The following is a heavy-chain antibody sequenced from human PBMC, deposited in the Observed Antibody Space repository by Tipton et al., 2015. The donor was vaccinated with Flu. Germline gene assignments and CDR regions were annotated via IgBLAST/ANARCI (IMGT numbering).Heavy chain of an antibody. V-gene: IGHV4-59*05. CDR1: GGSVNSYF. Sequence: TLSLTCTVSGGSVNSYFWSWIRQPPGKGLEWIGGISYSGNTYYSPSLKSRVVISVDTSKSQFSLMLRSVTAADTAVYYCARDIFGYGNFDSWGQGTLVTVSS. CDR3: ARDIFGYGNFDS. CDR2: ISYSGNT. D-gene: IGHD3-3*02. J-gene: IGHJ4*02.